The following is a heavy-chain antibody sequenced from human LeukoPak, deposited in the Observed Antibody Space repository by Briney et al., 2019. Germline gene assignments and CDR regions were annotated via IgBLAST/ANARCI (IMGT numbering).Heavy chain of an antibody. V-gene: IGHV4-59*01. J-gene: IGHJ4*02. CDR2: IYYSGST. CDR1: GGSISSYY. D-gene: IGHD3-3*01. Sequence: SETLSLTCTVSGGSISSYYWSWIRQPPGKGLEWIGYIYYSGSTNYNPSLKSRVTISVDTSKNQFSLKLSSVTAADTAVYYCARSYYDFWSGSGGYFDYWGQGTLVTVSS. CDR3: ARSYYDFWSGSGGYFDY.